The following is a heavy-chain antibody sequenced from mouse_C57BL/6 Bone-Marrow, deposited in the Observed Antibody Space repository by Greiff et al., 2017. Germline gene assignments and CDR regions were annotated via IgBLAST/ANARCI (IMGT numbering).Heavy chain of an antibody. V-gene: IGHV5-6*01. CDR3: ARLGYYDSSYFDY. J-gene: IGHJ2*01. Sequence: EVQRVESGGDLVKPGGSLKLSCAASGFTFSSDGMSWVRQTPDKRLEWVATISSGGSYTYYPDSVKGRFTISRDNAKNTLYLQMSRLKSEDTAMYYCARLGYYDSSYFDYWGQGTTLTVSS. CDR1: GFTFSSDG. D-gene: IGHD1-1*01. CDR2: ISSGGSYT.